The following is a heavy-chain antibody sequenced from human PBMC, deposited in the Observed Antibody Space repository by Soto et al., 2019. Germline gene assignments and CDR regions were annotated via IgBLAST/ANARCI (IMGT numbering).Heavy chain of an antibody. Sequence: QVQLQQWGAGLLKPSETLSLTCAAYGGSFSGYYWTWFRQPPGKGLEWIGEVNHNGISKYNPSLKSRVTISVDISRNQFFLKLNSVPAADTAVYYCARRGGGTEPWGQGALVAVSS. J-gene: IGHJ5*02. CDR3: ARRGGGTEP. D-gene: IGHD3-10*01. V-gene: IGHV4-34*01. CDR1: GGSFSGYY. CDR2: VNHNGIS.